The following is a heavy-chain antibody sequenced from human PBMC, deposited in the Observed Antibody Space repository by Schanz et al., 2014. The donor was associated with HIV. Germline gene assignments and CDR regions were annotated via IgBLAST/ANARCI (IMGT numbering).Heavy chain of an antibody. CDR3: ARDRGSISWMGRAFDI. CDR2: INPNSGGT. V-gene: IGHV1-2*02. D-gene: IGHD2-2*01. J-gene: IGHJ3*02. Sequence: QVQLVQSGTEVSKPGASVKVSCKASGYTFTGYYMHWVRQAPGQGLEWMGWINPNSGGTNYAQKFQGRVTMTRDTSISTAYMEVSRLRSDDTAVYYCARDRGSISWMGRAFDIWGQGTMVTVSS. CDR1: GYTFTGYY.